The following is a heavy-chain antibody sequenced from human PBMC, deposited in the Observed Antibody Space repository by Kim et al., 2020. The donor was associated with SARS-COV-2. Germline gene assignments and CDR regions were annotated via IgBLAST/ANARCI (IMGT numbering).Heavy chain of an antibody. CDR2: IYYSGST. CDR1: GGSISSSSYY. J-gene: IGHJ6*02. D-gene: IGHD3-22*01. V-gene: IGHV4-39*01. CDR3: ASKGSGYYDSSGYPDYYYYYGMDV. Sequence: SETLSLTCTVSGGSISSSSYYWGWIRQPPGKGLEWIGSIYYSGSTYYNPSLKSRVTISVDTSKNQFSLKLSSVTAADTAVYYCASKGSGYYDSSGYPDYYYYYGMDVWGQGTTVTVSS.